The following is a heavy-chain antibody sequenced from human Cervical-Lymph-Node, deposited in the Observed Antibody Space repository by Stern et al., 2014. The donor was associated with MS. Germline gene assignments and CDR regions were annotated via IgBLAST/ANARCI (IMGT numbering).Heavy chain of an antibody. V-gene: IGHV1-46*01. CDR2: INPRGGST. Sequence: QVQLVESGAEVKKPGASVKVSCKASGYTFISYYMHWVRQAPGQGLEWMGLINPRGGSTSYAQKFQGRVTMTRDTSTSTVYMELSSLRSEDTAVYYCAREVAGHRLGMMDVWGQGTTVTVSS. CDR3: AREVAGHRLGMMDV. J-gene: IGHJ6*02. CDR1: GYTFISYY. D-gene: IGHD6-19*01.